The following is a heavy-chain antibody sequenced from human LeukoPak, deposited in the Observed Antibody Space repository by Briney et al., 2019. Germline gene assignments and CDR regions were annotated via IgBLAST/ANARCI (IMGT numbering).Heavy chain of an antibody. CDR1: GYSFTSYW. Sequence: GESLKISCKGSGYSFTSYWIGWVRQMPGKGLEWMGIIYPGDSDTRYSPSFQGPVTISADKSISTAYLQWSSLKASDTAMYYCARLGEYCSSTSCYRSMDDWFDPWGQGTLVTVSS. D-gene: IGHD2-2*02. J-gene: IGHJ5*02. V-gene: IGHV5-51*01. CDR3: ARLGEYCSSTSCYRSMDDWFDP. CDR2: IYPGDSDT.